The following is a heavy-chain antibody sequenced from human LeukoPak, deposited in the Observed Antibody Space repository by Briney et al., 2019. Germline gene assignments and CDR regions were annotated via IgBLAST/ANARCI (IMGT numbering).Heavy chain of an antibody. CDR1: GGSISSYY. D-gene: IGHD6-13*01. CDR3: AREARYSSSWYVGGYFDY. Sequence: SETLSLTCTVSGGSISSYYWSWLRQPPGKGLEWIGYIYYSGSTNYNPSLKSRVTISVDTSKNQFSLKLSSVTAADTAVYYCAREARYSSSWYVGGYFDYWGQGTLVTVSS. CDR2: IYYSGST. V-gene: IGHV4-59*01. J-gene: IGHJ4*02.